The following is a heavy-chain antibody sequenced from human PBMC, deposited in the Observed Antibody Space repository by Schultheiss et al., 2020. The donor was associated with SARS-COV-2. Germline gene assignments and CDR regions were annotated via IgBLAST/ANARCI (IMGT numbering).Heavy chain of an antibody. Sequence: GGSLRLSCAASGFTFSNAWMSWVRQAPGKGLEWVSAISGSGGSTYYADSVKGRFTISRDNSKNTLYLQMNSLRAEDTAVYYCAKDTVTTAYYFDYWGQGTLVTVSS. D-gene: IGHD4-17*01. V-gene: IGHV3-23*01. CDR2: ISGSGGST. J-gene: IGHJ4*02. CDR1: GFTFSNAW. CDR3: AKDTVTTAYYFDY.